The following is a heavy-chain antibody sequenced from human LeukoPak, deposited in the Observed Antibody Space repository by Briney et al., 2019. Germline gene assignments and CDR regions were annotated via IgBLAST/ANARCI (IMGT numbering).Heavy chain of an antibody. CDR2: IWYDGSNK. J-gene: IGHJ4*02. D-gene: IGHD1-26*01. Sequence: PGGSLRLSCAASGFTLSGYWMHWVRQAPGKGLEWVAVIWYDGSNKYYADSVKGRFTISRDNSKNTLYLQMNSLRAEDTAVYYCATSGSYYRFEYWGQGTLVTVSS. CDR3: ATSGSYYRFEY. CDR1: GFTLSGYW. V-gene: IGHV3-33*08.